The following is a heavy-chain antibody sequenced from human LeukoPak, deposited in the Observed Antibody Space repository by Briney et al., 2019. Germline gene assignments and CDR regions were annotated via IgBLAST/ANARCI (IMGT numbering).Heavy chain of an antibody. J-gene: IGHJ6*03. Sequence: SETLSLTCTVSGGSISSYYWSWIRQPAGKGMEWIGRIYTSGSTNYNPSLKSRVTTSVDTSKNQFSLKLSSVTAADTAVYYCAREGIVVVPAATYYYYYMDVWGKGTTVTVSS. CDR3: AREGIVVVPAATYYYYYMDV. CDR1: GGSISSYY. V-gene: IGHV4-4*07. CDR2: IYTSGST. D-gene: IGHD2-2*01.